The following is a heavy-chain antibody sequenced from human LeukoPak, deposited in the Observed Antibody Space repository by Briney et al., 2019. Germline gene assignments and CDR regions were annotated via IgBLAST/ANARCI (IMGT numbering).Heavy chain of an antibody. CDR3: AKGSRDYYDSSGYYPGGY. CDR2: ISGDGGST. D-gene: IGHD3-22*01. V-gene: IGHV3-43*02. CDR1: GFTFSSYW. J-gene: IGHJ4*02. Sequence: GGSLRLSCAASGFTFSSYWMHWVRQAPGKGLEWVSLISGDGGSTYYADSVKGRLTISRDNSKNSLYLQMNSLRTEDTALYYCAKGSRDYYDSSGYYPGGYWGQGTLVTVSS.